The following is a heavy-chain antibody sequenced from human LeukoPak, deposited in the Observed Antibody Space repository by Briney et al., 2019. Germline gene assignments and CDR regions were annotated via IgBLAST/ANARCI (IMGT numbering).Heavy chain of an antibody. CDR1: GFTFSSYA. D-gene: IGHD2-2*02. CDR2: ISYDGSNK. Sequence: GGSLRLSCAASGFTFSSYAVHWVRQAPGKGLEWVAVISYDGSNKYYADSVKGRFTISRDNSKNTLYLQMNSMRAEDTAVYYCASGLYDAFDIWGQGTMVTVSS. V-gene: IGHV3-30-3*01. CDR3: ASGLYDAFDI. J-gene: IGHJ3*02.